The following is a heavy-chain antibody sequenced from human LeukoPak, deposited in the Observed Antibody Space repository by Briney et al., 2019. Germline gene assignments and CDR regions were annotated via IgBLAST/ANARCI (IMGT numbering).Heavy chain of an antibody. J-gene: IGHJ5*02. CDR1: GYTFTSYY. Sequence: ASVKVSCKASGYTFTSYYIRWVRQAPGQGLEWMGIINPSGGGTNYAQKFQARVAMTRDTSTSTVYMELSSLRSEDTAVYYCARDLGAQTMVFFDPWGQGTLVTVSS. CDR3: ARDLGAQTMVFFDP. D-gene: IGHD4/OR15-4a*01. V-gene: IGHV1-46*01. CDR2: INPSGGGT.